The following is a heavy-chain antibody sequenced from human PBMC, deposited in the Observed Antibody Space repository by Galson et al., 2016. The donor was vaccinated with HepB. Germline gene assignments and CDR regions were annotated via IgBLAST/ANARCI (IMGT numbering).Heavy chain of an antibody. Sequence: CAISGDSVSSNSAGWNWIRQSPSRGLEWLGRTFYRSNWQNDYAESVKSRITINPDTSKNQFSLQMNSVTPEDTAVYYCARSYLLGRGFGWWGQGTLVTVSS. V-gene: IGHV6-1*01. CDR2: TFYRSNWQN. CDR1: GDSVSSNSAG. CDR3: ARSYLLGRGFGW. D-gene: IGHD7-27*01. J-gene: IGHJ4*02.